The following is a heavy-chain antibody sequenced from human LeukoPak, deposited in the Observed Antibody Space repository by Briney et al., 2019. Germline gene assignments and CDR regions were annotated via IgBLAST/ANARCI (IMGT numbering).Heavy chain of an antibody. CDR3: ARGALYYYDSSGYPFDY. D-gene: IGHD3-22*01. J-gene: IGHJ4*02. CDR1: GGSFSSYY. CDR2: IYYSGST. V-gene: IGHV4-59*01. Sequence: SETLSLTCTVSGGSFSSYYWSWIRQPPGKGLEWIGYIYYSGSTNYNPSLKSRVTISVDTSKNQFSLKLSSVTAADTAVYYCARGALYYYDSSGYPFDYWGQGTLVTVSS.